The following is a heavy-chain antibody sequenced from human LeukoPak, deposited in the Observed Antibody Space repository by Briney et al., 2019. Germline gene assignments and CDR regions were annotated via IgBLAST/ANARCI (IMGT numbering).Heavy chain of an antibody. Sequence: TSETLSLTCTVSGGSIRSYYWNWIRQPPGKGLEWIAYIYYSGSAFYNPSLKSRVTISVDTSKNQFSLTLSSVTAADTAVYYCARRNILTEGEAFDIWGQGTMVTVSS. V-gene: IGHV4-59*08. J-gene: IGHJ3*02. CDR1: GGSIRSYY. D-gene: IGHD3-9*01. CDR2: IYYSGSA. CDR3: ARRNILTEGEAFDI.